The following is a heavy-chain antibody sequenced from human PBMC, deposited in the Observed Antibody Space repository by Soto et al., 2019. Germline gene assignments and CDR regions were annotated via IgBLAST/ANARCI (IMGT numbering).Heavy chain of an antibody. CDR2: IKSKTDGGTT. V-gene: IGHV3-15*01. J-gene: IGHJ4*02. CDR3: TTGDLGMGDDFWSGYYYFDY. D-gene: IGHD3-3*01. Sequence: GGSLRLSCAASGFTFSNAWMSWVRQAPGKGLEWVGRIKSKTDGGTTDYAAPVKGRFTISRDDSKNTLCLQMNSLKTEDTAVYYCTTGDLGMGDDFWSGYYYFDYWGQGTLVTVSS. CDR1: GFTFSNAW.